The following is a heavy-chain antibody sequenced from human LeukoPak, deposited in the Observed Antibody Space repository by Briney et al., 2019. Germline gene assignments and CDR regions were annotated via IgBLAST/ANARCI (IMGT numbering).Heavy chain of an antibody. CDR1: GGSFSGYY. D-gene: IGHD4-17*01. J-gene: IGHJ4*02. V-gene: IGHV4-34*01. Sequence: SETLSLTCAVYGGSFSGYYWSWIRQPPGKGLEWIGEINHSGSTNYNPSLKSRVTISVDTSKNQFSLKLSSVTAADTAVYYCARGTTIDFGYWGQGTLVTVSS. CDR3: ARGTTIDFGY. CDR2: INHSGST.